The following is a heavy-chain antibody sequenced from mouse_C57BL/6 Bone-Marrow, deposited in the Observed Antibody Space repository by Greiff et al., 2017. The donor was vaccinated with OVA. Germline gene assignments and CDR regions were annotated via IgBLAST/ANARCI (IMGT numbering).Heavy chain of an antibody. J-gene: IGHJ3*01. D-gene: IGHD2-5*01. Sequence: VQLQQSGAELARPGASVKLSCKASGYTFTSYGISWVKQRTGQGLEWIGEIYPRSGNTYYNEKFKGKATLTADKSSSTAYMELRSLTSEDSAVYFCARSSNYSNYVSWFAYWGQGTLVTVSA. CDR2: IYPRSGNT. V-gene: IGHV1-81*01. CDR3: ARSSNYSNYVSWFAY. CDR1: GYTFTSYG.